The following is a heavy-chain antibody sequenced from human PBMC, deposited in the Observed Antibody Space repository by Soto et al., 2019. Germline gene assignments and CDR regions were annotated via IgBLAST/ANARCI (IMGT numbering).Heavy chain of an antibody. CDR3: TRLAVAGMDY. V-gene: IGHV3-49*03. D-gene: IGHD6-19*01. Sequence: EVPLVESGGGLVQPGRSLRLSCTASGFTFSDYAMSWFRQAPGKGLEWVGFIRSKAFDGATEYAASVKGRFTISRDDSKAIAYLQVNSLKTEDTAVYYCTRLAVAGMDYWGQGTLVTVSS. CDR2: IRSKAFDGAT. J-gene: IGHJ4*02. CDR1: GFTFSDYA.